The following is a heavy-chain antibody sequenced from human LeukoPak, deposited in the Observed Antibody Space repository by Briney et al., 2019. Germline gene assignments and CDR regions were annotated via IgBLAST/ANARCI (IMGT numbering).Heavy chain of an antibody. CDR3: ARGLWFGELLTSSFDY. V-gene: IGHV1-18*01. D-gene: IGHD3-10*01. Sequence: ASVKVSCKASGYTFTSYGISWVRQAPGQGLEWMGWISAYNGNTNYAQKLQGRVTMTTDTSTSTAYMELRSLRSDDTAVYYCARGLWFGELLTSSFDYWGQGTLVTVSS. CDR2: ISAYNGNT. CDR1: GYTFTSYG. J-gene: IGHJ4*02.